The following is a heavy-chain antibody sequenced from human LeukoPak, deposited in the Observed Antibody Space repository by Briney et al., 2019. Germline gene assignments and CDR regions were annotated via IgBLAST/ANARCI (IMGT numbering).Heavy chain of an antibody. V-gene: IGHV3-48*02. J-gene: IGHJ4*02. CDR2: ISTSSDTI. D-gene: IGHD6-13*01. CDR3: ARDMFTNTWYVLDY. CDR1: GFTFSTYS. Sequence: GGSLRLSCAASGFTFSTYSLNWVRQAPGKGLEWISYISTSSDTIYYADSVKGRFTISRDNVKNSLYLQMNSLRDEDTAVYYCARDMFTNTWYVLDYWGQGTLVTVSS.